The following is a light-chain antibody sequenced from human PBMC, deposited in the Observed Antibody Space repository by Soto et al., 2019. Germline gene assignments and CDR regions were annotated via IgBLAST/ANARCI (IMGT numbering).Light chain of an antibody. J-gene: IGKJ2*01. CDR2: DAS. V-gene: IGKV3-11*01. CDR1: QSVSSY. CDR3: QQRSNWPRT. Sequence: EIVLTQSPATLSLSPGERATLSCRASQSVSSYLAWYQQKPGQAPRLLIYDASNRATGIPARFSGSGSGTDFTLTIGSLEPEDFAVYYCQQRSNWPRTLGQGTKLEIK.